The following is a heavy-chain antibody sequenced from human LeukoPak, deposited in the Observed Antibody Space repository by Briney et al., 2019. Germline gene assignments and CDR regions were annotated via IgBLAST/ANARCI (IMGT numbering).Heavy chain of an antibody. J-gene: IGHJ3*02. CDR1: GYTFTSYG. CDR3: ARDGLVGATARTGDDAFDI. Sequence: ASVKVSCKASGYTFTSYGISWVRQAPGQGLEWMGWISTYNGNTNYAQKLQGRVTMTTDTSTSTAYMELRSLRSDDTAVYYCARDGLVGATARTGDDAFDIWGQGTMVTVPS. V-gene: IGHV1-18*01. D-gene: IGHD1-26*01. CDR2: ISTYNGNT.